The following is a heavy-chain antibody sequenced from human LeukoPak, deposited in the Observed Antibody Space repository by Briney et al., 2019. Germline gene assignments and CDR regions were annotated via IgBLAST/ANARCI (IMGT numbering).Heavy chain of an antibody. V-gene: IGHV3-30*18. J-gene: IGHJ4*02. D-gene: IGHD3-3*01. CDR1: GFTFSSYG. CDR2: ISYDGSNK. Sequence: PGGSLRLSCAASGFTFSSYGMHWVRQAPGKGLEWVAVISYDGSNKYYADSVKGRFTISRDNSKNTLYLQMNSLRAEDTAVYYCAKLRRSGYYTFDYWGQGTLVTVSS. CDR3: AKLRRSGYYTFDY.